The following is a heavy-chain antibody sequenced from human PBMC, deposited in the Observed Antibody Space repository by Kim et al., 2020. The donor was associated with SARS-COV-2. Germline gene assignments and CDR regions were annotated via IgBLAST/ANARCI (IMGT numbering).Heavy chain of an antibody. CDR2: IYYSGST. J-gene: IGHJ3*02. Sequence: SETLSLTCTVSGGSISSYYWSWIRQPPGKGLEWIGYIYYSGSTNYTPSLKSRVTISVDTSKNQFSLKLSSVTAADTAVYYCAREGSGSYGDDDAFDIWGQGKMVTVSS. D-gene: IGHD3-10*01. V-gene: IGHV4-59*13. CDR3: AREGSGSYGDDDAFDI. CDR1: GGSISSYY.